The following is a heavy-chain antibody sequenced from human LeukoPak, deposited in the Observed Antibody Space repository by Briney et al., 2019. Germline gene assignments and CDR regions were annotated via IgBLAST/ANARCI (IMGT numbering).Heavy chain of an antibody. CDR3: ARGGGITEKHYYYYMDV. CDR2: IYYSGST. J-gene: IGHJ6*03. D-gene: IGHD6-13*01. V-gene: IGHV4-39*01. Sequence: SETLSLTCTVSGGSISSSSYYWGWIRQPQGKGLEWIGSIYYSGSTYYNPSLKSRVTISVDTSKNQFSLKLSSVTAADTAVYYCARGGGITEKHYYYYMDVWGKGTTVTVSS. CDR1: GGSISSSSYY.